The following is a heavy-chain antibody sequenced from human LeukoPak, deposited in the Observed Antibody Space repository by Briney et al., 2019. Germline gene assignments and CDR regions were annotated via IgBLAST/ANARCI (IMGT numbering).Heavy chain of an antibody. J-gene: IGHJ6*03. D-gene: IGHD3-10*01. CDR1: GGSFSGYY. CDR3: ATSPMWFGELFGSYYMDV. V-gene: IGHV4-34*01. Sequence: SETLSLTCAVYGGSFSGYYCSWIRQPPGKGLEWIGEINHSGSTNHNPSLKSRVTISVDTSKNQFSLKLSSLTAADTAVYYCATSPMWFGELFGSYYMDVWGKGTTVTISS. CDR2: INHSGST.